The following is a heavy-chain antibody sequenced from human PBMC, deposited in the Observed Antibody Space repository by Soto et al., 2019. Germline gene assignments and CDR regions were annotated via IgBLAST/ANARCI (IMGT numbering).Heavy chain of an antibody. V-gene: IGHV3-13*01. CDR3: ARGSRRGSGSLRPGPSDIFDI. D-gene: IGHD3-10*01. Sequence: EGQLVESGGGLVQPGGSLRLSCAASGFTFSIYDMHWVRPSTGRGPEWVSGLGPIIGDTYYSESVRGRFTISREDDRNSLFLHLNNLRVGDTAVYYCARGSRRGSGSLRPGPSDIFDIWGRGTKVIVSS. CDR1: GFTFSIYD. CDR2: LGPIIGDT. J-gene: IGHJ3*02.